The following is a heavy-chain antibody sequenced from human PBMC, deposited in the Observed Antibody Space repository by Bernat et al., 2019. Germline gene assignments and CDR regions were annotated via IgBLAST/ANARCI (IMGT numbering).Heavy chain of an antibody. CDR1: GFTFNNAW. CDR2: ITSKIDGETT. V-gene: IGHV3-15*01. J-gene: IGHJ4*02. Sequence: EVQLLESGVGLVKSGGSLKLSCAASGFTFNNAWMSWVRQAPRKGLEWVGRITSKIDGETTDYAAPVKGRFTISRDDSKNTLYLQLDSLKTDDTAVYYCTTLRSLEWGPDYWGQGTLVTVSS. D-gene: IGHD3-3*01. CDR3: TTLRSLEWGPDY.